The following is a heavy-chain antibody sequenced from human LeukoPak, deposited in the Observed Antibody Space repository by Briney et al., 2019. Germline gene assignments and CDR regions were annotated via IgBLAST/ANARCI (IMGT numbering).Heavy chain of an antibody. J-gene: IGHJ2*01. D-gene: IGHD5-24*01. V-gene: IGHV4-34*01. CDR2: INHSGST. CDR1: GGSFSGYY. Sequence: SETLSLTCAVYGGSFSGYYWSWIRQPPGKGLEWIGEINHSGSTNYNPSLKSRVTISVDTSKNQFSLKLSSVTAADTAVYYCARQLLPYWYFDLWGRGTLVTVSS. CDR3: ARQLLPYWYFDL.